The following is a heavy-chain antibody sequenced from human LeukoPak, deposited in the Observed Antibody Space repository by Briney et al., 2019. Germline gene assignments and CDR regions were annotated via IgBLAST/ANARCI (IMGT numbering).Heavy chain of an antibody. J-gene: IGHJ4*02. V-gene: IGHV4-4*07. CDR1: GVSISNYY. Sequence: ESPETLSLTCTVSGVSISNYYWTWIRQPAGKGLEWIGRIYTSGGTNYNPSLKSRVTMSVDTSTNQFSLKLSSVTAADTAMYYCARAAEYSSGWYLFDFWGQGILVTVSA. D-gene: IGHD6-19*01. CDR2: IYTSGGT. CDR3: ARAAEYSSGWYLFDF.